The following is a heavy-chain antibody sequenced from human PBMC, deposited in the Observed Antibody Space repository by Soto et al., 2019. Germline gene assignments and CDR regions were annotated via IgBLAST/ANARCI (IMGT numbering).Heavy chain of an antibody. CDR2: ISAYNDHT. CDR3: SRGTYFDY. V-gene: IGHV1-18*01. CDR1: GYIMTTYG. J-gene: IGHJ4*02. D-gene: IGHD1-1*01. Sequence: QVQLVQSGTEVKKPGASVKVSCKASGYIMTTYGVSWVRQAPGQGLEWVGWISAYNDHTNYAQKFQGRVTMTTDTCTSPAYMELRSMRSDDTAVYYCSRGTYFDYWGQGTRVTVSS.